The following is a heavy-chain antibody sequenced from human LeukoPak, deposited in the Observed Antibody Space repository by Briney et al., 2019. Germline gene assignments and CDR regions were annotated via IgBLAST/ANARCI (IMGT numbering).Heavy chain of an antibody. V-gene: IGHV1-18*01. J-gene: IGHJ5*02. CDR3: ARVRDILTGGVWFDP. D-gene: IGHD3-9*01. CDR2: ISAYNGNT. CDR1: GYTFTSYG. Sequence: GASVKVSCKASGYTFTSYGISWVRQAPGQGLEWMGWISAYNGNTNYAQKLQGRVTMTTDTSTSTAYMELRSLRSDDTAVYYCARVRDILTGGVWFDPWGQGTLVTVSS.